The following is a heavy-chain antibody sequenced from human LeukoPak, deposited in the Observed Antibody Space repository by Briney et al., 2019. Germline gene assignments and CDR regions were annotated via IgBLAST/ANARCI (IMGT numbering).Heavy chain of an antibody. CDR1: GYTFTSYY. J-gene: IGHJ4*02. CDR2: INPSGGST. D-gene: IGHD2-2*02. V-gene: IGHV1-46*01. CDR3: AREILSQLLYGLFDY. Sequence: VSVKVSCKASGYTFTSYYMHWVRQAPGQGLEWMGIINPSGGSTSYAQKFQGRVTMTRDTSTSTVYMELSSLRSEDTAVYYCAREILSQLLYGLFDYGGKGTRVTVPS.